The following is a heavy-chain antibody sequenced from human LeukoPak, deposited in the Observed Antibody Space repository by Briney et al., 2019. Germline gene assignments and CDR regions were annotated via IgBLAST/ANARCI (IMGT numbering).Heavy chain of an antibody. CDR1: GFTFSTYA. CDR3: ARVYSSGWSLPFEY. Sequence: GGSLRLSCTASGFTFSTYAMSWVRQASGKGLEWVSAITDSGGNTYYADSVKGRFTISRDNSKNTLYLQMSSLRAEDTAIYYCARVYSSGWSLPFEYWGQGTLVTVSS. D-gene: IGHD6-19*01. J-gene: IGHJ4*02. V-gene: IGHV3-23*01. CDR2: ITDSGGNT.